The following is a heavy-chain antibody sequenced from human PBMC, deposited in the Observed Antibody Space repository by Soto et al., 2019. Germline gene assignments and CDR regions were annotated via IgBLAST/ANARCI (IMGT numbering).Heavy chain of an antibody. V-gene: IGHV4-31*03. D-gene: IGHD3-22*01. CDR1: GGSISSGGYY. Sequence: QVQLQESGPGLVKPSQTLSLTCTVSGGSISSGGYYWSWIRQHPGKGLEWIGYIYYSGSTYYNPSLKSRVTISVDTSKNQFSLKLSSVTAADTAVYYCARDVRDYYDSSGYPRADAFDICGQGTMVTVSS. CDR3: ARDVRDYYDSSGYPRADAFDI. J-gene: IGHJ3*02. CDR2: IYYSGST.